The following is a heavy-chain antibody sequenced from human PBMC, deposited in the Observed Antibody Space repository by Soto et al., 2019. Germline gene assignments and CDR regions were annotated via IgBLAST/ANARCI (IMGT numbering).Heavy chain of an antibody. V-gene: IGHV4-30-4*01. CDR1: GGSISSGDYY. CDR2: IYYSGST. D-gene: IGHD3-16*01. CDR3: ASAPPFVTVV. J-gene: IGHJ6*02. Sequence: QVQLQESGPGLVKPSQTLSLTCTVSGGSISSGDYYWCWLRQPPGKGLGWIGYIYYSGSTYYNPSLKGGVTISVDTSKNQFSLKLSSVTAADTAVYYCASAPPFVTVVWGQGTTVTVSS.